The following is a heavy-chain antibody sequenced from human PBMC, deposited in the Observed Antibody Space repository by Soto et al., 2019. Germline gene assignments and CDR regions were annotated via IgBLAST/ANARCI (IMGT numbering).Heavy chain of an antibody. CDR1: GESFIGYY. V-gene: IGHV4-34*01. D-gene: IGHD5-12*01. J-gene: IGHJ5*02. Sequence: QVHLQQWGAGLLKPSETLSLTCAVYGESFIGYYWTWIRQSPGKGLEWIGEINHGGSTNYNPSLKSRVTISICTAKNQLSLKLTSVPAADTSVYYCARPDIVPTNWFDPWGQGTLVTVSS. CDR3: ARPDIVPTNWFDP. CDR2: INHGGST.